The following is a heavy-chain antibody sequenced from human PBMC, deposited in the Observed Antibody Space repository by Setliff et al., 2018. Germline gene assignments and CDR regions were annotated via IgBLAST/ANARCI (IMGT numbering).Heavy chain of an antibody. CDR2: IYYSGST. Sequence: SETLSLTCTVSGGSISSYYWSWIRQPPGKGLEWIGYIYYSGSTNYNPSLKSRVTISVDTSKNQFSLKLSSVTAADTAVYYCARQVGGGLWYFDYWGQGILVTVSS. CDR1: GGSISSYY. J-gene: IGHJ4*02. CDR3: ARQVGGGLWYFDY. V-gene: IGHV4-59*01. D-gene: IGHD2-15*01.